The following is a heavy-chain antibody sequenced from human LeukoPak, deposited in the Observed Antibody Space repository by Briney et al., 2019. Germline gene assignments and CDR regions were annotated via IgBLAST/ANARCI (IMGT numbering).Heavy chain of an antibody. V-gene: IGHV3-30*18. CDR3: AKIRDRGVPTYYYDSSGSSHFDL. J-gene: IGHJ2*01. D-gene: IGHD3-22*01. CDR1: GFTFSSYG. Sequence: PGGSLRLSCAASGFTFSSYGTHWVRQAPGRGREWVAVISYDGSNKYYADPVKGRFTISRDTSKNTLYLQMNSQRAEDTAVYYCAKIRDRGVPTYYYDSSGSSHFDLWGRGTLVTVSS. CDR2: ISYDGSNK.